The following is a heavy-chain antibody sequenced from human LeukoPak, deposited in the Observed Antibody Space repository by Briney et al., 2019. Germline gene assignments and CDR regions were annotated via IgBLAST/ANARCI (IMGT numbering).Heavy chain of an antibody. Sequence: GGSLRLSCGASGFTFSTYWMHWVRQAPGKGLVWVSRINSDGSSTTYADSVKGRFTISRDNSKNTLYLQMNSLRAEDTAAYYCARGGILYGMDVWGQGTTVTVSS. CDR2: INSDGSST. CDR1: GFTFSTYW. V-gene: IGHV3-74*01. CDR3: ARGGILYGMDV. J-gene: IGHJ6*02. D-gene: IGHD6-13*01.